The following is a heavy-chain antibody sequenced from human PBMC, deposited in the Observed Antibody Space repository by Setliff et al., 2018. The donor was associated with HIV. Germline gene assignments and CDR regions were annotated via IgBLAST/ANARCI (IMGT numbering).Heavy chain of an antibody. D-gene: IGHD3-9*01. V-gene: IGHV4-59*06. J-gene: IGHJ6*03. CDR2: IYYSGST. Sequence: SETLSLTCAVFGGSLSGYHWNWIRQPPGKGLEWIGYIYYSGSTYYNPSLKSRVSISVDTSKNQFSLKLSSVTAADTAAYYCARSKYYDILTAYGDYYYYMDVWGKGTTVTVSS. CDR3: ARSKYYDILTAYGDYYYYMDV. CDR1: GGSLSGYH.